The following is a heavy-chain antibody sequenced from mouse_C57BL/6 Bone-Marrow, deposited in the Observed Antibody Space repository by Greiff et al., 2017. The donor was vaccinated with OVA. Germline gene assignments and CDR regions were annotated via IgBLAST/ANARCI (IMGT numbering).Heavy chain of an antibody. CDR3: ARFTTVVAEDY. J-gene: IGHJ2*01. D-gene: IGHD1-1*01. V-gene: IGHV1-4*01. CDR2: INPSSGYT. Sequence: VQLQQSGAELARPGASVKMSCKASGYTFTSYTMHWVKQRPGQGLEWIGYINPSSGYTKYNQKFKDKATLTADKSSSTAYMQLSSLTSEDSAVDYCARFTTVVAEDYWGQGTTLTVSS. CDR1: GYTFTSYT.